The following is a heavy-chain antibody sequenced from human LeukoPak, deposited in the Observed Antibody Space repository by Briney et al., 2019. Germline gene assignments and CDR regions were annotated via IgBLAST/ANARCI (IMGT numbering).Heavy chain of an antibody. CDR2: ISSSSSYI. CDR3: ARVVTPSGYYMDV. D-gene: IGHD5-18*01. V-gene: IGHV3-21*01. Sequence: GGSLRLSCAASGFTFSSYSMNWVRQAPGKGLEWVSSISSSSSYIYYADSVKGRFTISRDNSKNTLYLQMNSLRAEDTAVYYCARVVTPSGYYMDVWGKGTTVTVSS. CDR1: GFTFSSYS. J-gene: IGHJ6*03.